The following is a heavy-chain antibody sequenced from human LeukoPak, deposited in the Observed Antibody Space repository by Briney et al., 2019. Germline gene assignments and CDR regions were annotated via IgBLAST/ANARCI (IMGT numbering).Heavy chain of an antibody. Sequence: PSETLSLTCTVSGGSTTSSSYYWGWIRQPPGKGLEWIGSVYYSGNTDYNSSLKSRVTISVDTSKNQFSLKLSSVTAADTAIYYCTSEYGVMTTVFHAFDIWGQGTMVTVSS. D-gene: IGHD4-17*01. CDR3: TSEYGVMTTVFHAFDI. CDR2: VYYSGNT. CDR1: GGSTTSSSYY. J-gene: IGHJ3*02. V-gene: IGHV4-39*07.